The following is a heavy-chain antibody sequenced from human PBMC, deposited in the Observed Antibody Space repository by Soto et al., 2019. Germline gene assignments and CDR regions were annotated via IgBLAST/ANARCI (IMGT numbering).Heavy chain of an antibody. CDR1: GGSISSGGYS. J-gene: IGHJ4*02. Sequence: SETLSLTCAVSGGSISSGGYSWSWIRQPPGKGLEWIGYIYHSGSTYYNPSLKSRVTISVDRSKNQFSLKLSSVTAADTAVYYCARTPYYYDSSGYFLFDYWGQGTLVTVSS. CDR3: ARTPYYYDSSGYFLFDY. D-gene: IGHD3-22*01. V-gene: IGHV4-30-2*01. CDR2: IYHSGST.